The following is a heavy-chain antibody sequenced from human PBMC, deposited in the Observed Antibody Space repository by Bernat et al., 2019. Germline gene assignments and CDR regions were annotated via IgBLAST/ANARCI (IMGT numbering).Heavy chain of an antibody. D-gene: IGHD5-18*01. Sequence: QLQLQESGPGLVKPSETLSLTCSVSGDSVSSGNYCWGWIRQPPGKGLEWIGNIDNSGNTHYSPSLWGRVTISVDTSENRFSLKLSSVTAADTAVYYCTRRMSYGKSEDYWGQGTLVTVSS. CDR1: GDSVSSGNYC. V-gene: IGHV4-39*01. CDR2: IDNSGNT. J-gene: IGHJ4*02. CDR3: TRRMSYGKSEDY.